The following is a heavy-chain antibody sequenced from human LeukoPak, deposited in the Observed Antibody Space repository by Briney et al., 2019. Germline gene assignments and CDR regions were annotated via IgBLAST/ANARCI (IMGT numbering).Heavy chain of an antibody. CDR3: ARDLYGDYGKDY. CDR2: ITSSSTI. V-gene: IGHV3-69-1*01. J-gene: IGHJ4*02. Sequence: PGRSLRLSCTASGFTFGDYAMSWVRQAPGKGLEWLSSITSSSTIYYADSVKGRFTISRDNAKNSLYLQMNSLRGEDTAVYYCARDLYGDYGKDYWGQGTLVTVSS. CDR1: GFTFGDYA. D-gene: IGHD4-17*01.